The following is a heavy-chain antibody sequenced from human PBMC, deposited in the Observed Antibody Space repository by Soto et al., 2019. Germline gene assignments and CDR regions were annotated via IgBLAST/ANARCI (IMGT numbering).Heavy chain of an antibody. V-gene: IGHV3-23*01. J-gene: IGHJ4*02. CDR2: ISGSGGST. Sequence: GGSLRLSCAASGFTFSSYAMSWVRQAPGKGLEWVSAISGSGGSTYYADSVKGRFTISRDNSKNTLYLQMNSLRAEDTAVYYCAKDWITYYYDSSGYYIDYWGQGTLVTVSS. CDR3: AKDWITYYYDSSGYYIDY. D-gene: IGHD3-22*01. CDR1: GFTFSSYA.